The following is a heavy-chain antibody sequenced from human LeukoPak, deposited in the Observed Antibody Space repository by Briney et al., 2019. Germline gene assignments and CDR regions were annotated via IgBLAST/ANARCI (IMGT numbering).Heavy chain of an antibody. Sequence: SVKASCKASGGTFRSNAISWVRQAPGQGLEWMGGITPIFGTANYAQKFQGRVTITAVESMSTAYMELSSLRSEDTAVYYCARGWLAETTVVTPYNYWGQGTLVTVSS. D-gene: IGHD4-23*01. CDR3: ARGWLAETTVVTPYNY. V-gene: IGHV1-69*13. CDR2: ITPIFGTA. J-gene: IGHJ4*02. CDR1: GGTFRSNA.